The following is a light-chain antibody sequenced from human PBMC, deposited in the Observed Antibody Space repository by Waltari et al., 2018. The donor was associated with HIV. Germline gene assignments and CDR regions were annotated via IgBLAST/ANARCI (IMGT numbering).Light chain of an antibody. J-gene: IGLJ2*01. CDR3: SSYAGSNNVV. CDR1: SSAVGGYDY. CDR2: EVS. Sequence: QSALTQPPSASGPPGQSVTISCPETSSAVGGYDYVSWYQQHPGKAPKLMIYEVSKRPSGVPDRFSGSKSGNTASLTVSGLQAEDEADYYCSSYAGSNNVVFGGGTKLTVL. V-gene: IGLV2-8*01.